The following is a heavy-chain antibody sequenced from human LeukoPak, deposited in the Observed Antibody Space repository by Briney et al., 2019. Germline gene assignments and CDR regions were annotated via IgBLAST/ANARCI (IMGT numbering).Heavy chain of an antibody. CDR1: GGSFSGYY. CDR2: INHSGST. CDR3: ANILTGP. Sequence: SETLPLTCAVYGGSFSGYYWSWIRQPPGKGLEWIGEINHSGSTNYNPSLKSRVTISLDTSKNQFSLKLSSVTAADTAVYYCANILTGPWGQGTLVTVSS. D-gene: IGHD3-9*01. V-gene: IGHV4-34*01. J-gene: IGHJ5*02.